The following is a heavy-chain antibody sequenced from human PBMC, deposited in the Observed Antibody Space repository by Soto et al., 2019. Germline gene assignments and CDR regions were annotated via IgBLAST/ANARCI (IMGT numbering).Heavy chain of an antibody. D-gene: IGHD6-13*01. Sequence: SETLSLTCTVSGGSISSYYWSWIRQPPGKGLEWIGYIYYSGSTNYNPSLKSRVTISVDTSKNQFSLKLSSVTAADTAVYYCARDLSGSSLPPHPIYYYYGMDVWGQGTTVTVSS. J-gene: IGHJ6*02. V-gene: IGHV4-59*01. CDR3: ARDLSGSSLPPHPIYYYYGMDV. CDR2: IYYSGST. CDR1: GGSISSYY.